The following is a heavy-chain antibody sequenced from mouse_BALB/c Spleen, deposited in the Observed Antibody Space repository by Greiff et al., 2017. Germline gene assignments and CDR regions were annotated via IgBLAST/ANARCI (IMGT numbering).Heavy chain of an antibody. Sequence: DVQLQESGPELVKPGASVKISCKASGYTFTDYNMHWVKQSHGKSLEWIGYIYPYNGGTGYNQKFKSKATLTVDNSSSTAYMELRSLTSEDSAVYYCASPLPSWFAYWGQGTLVTVSA. CDR2: IYPYNGGT. CDR3: ASPLPSWFAY. D-gene: IGHD1-1*01. V-gene: IGHV1S29*02. CDR1: GYTFTDYN. J-gene: IGHJ3*01.